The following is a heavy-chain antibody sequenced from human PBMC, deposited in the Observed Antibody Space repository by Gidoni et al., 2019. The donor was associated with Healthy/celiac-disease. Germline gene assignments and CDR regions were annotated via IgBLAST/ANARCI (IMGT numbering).Heavy chain of an antibody. V-gene: IGHV4-34*01. CDR2: INHSGST. CDR3: ARFSNRDAFDI. J-gene: IGHJ3*02. CDR1: GGSFSGYY. Sequence: QVQLQQWGAGLLKPSETLSLTCAVYGGSFSGYYWSWIRQPPGKGLEWIGEINHSGSTNYNPSLKSRVTISVDTSKNQFSLKLSSVTAADTAVYYCARFSNRDAFDIWGQGTMVTVSS.